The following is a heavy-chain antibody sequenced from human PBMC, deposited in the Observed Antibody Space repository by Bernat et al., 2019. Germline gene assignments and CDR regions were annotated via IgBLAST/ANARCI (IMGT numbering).Heavy chain of an antibody. CDR1: GFTFDDYA. J-gene: IGHJ4*02. V-gene: IGHV3-9*01. D-gene: IGHD3-10*01. Sequence: EVQLVESGGGLVQPGRSRRLSCAASGFTFDDYAMHWVRQAPGKGLEWVSGISWNSGSIGYADSVKGRFTISRDNAKNSLYLQMNSLRAEDTALYYCAKEDGGPIDYWGQGTLVTVSS. CDR3: AKEDGGPIDY. CDR2: ISWNSGSI.